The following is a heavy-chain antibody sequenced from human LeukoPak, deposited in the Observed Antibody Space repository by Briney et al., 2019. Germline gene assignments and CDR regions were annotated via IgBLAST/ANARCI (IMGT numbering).Heavy chain of an antibody. J-gene: IGHJ4*02. D-gene: IGHD1-26*01. V-gene: IGHV1-18*01. CDR3: ARDDALGAAPDY. CDR2: ISAYNGNT. CDR1: GYTFTSYG. Sequence: ASVKVSCKASGYTFTSYGVTWVRQAPGQGLEWMGWISAYNGNTNYAQKLQGRVTMTTDTSTSTAYMELGSLRSDDTAVYYCARDDALGAAPDYWGQGTRVTVSS.